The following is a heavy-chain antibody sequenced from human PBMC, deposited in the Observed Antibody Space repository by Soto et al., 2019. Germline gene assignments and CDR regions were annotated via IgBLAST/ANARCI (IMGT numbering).Heavy chain of an antibody. V-gene: IGHV3-30-3*01. Sequence: QVQLVESGGGVVQPGRSLRLSCAASGFTFSSYAMHWVRQAPGKGLEWVAVISYDGSNKYYADSVKGRFTISRDNSKNTLYLQMNSLRAEDTAVYYCARDCPLRWELLHWFDYGGQGTLVTVSS. CDR1: GFTFSSYA. J-gene: IGHJ4*02. CDR2: ISYDGSNK. CDR3: ARDCPLRWELLHWFDY. D-gene: IGHD1-26*01.